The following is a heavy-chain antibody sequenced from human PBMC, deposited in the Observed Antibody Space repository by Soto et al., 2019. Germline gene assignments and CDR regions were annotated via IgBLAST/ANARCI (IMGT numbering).Heavy chain of an antibody. CDR3: ARAARFEPMDV. Sequence: GGSLRLSCAASGFTFSDHYMDWVRQAPGKGLEWVGRTRNKDHSYTTEYAASVKDRFTISRDDSKSSLYLQMNSLKAEDTAVYYCARAARFEPMDVWGQGTTVTV. D-gene: IGHD3-16*01. CDR2: TRNKDHSYTT. CDR1: GFTFSDHY. V-gene: IGHV3-72*01. J-gene: IGHJ6*02.